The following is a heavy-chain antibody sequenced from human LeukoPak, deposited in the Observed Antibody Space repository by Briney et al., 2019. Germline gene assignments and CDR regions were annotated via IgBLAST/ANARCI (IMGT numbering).Heavy chain of an antibody. CDR1: GGSFSGYY. CDR2: TNHSGST. V-gene: IGHV4-34*01. J-gene: IGHJ5*02. CDR3: ARGLKYCSSTSCYRFDP. Sequence: SETLSLTCAVYGGSFSGYYWSWIRQPPGKGLEWIGETNHSGSTNYNPSLKSRVTISVDTSKNQFSLKLSSVTAADTAVYYCARGLKYCSSTSCYRFDPWGQGTLVTVSS. D-gene: IGHD2-2*01.